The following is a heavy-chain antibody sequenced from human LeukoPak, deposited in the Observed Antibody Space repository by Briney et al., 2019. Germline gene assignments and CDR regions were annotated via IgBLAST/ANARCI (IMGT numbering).Heavy chain of an antibody. J-gene: IGHJ3*02. CDR3: ARKSLWDTAMVNDAFDI. V-gene: IGHV1-2*02. CDR2: INPNSGGT. CDR1: GYTFTGYY. Sequence: SVKVSCKASGYTFTGYYMHWVRQAPGQGLEWMGWINPNSGGTNYAQKFQGRVTMTRDTSISTAYMELSRLRSDDTAVYYCARKSLWDTAMVNDAFDIWGQGTMVTVSS. D-gene: IGHD5-18*01.